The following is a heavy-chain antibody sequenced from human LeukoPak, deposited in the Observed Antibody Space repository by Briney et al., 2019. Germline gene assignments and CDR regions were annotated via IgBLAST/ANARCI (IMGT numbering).Heavy chain of an antibody. CDR1: GFTFSSYA. Sequence: PGGSLRLSCAASGFTFSSYAMSWVRQAPGKGREWVSAISGSGGSTYYADSVQGRFTISRDNSKSTLCLQMNSLRAEDTAVYYCAKQLGYCSDGSCYFPYWGQGTLVTVSS. V-gene: IGHV3-23*01. J-gene: IGHJ4*02. D-gene: IGHD2-15*01. CDR3: AKQLGYCSDGSCYFPY. CDR2: ISGSGGST.